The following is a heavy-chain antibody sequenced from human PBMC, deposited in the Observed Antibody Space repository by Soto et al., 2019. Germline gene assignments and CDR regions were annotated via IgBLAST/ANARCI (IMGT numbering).Heavy chain of an antibody. CDR3: ARGGVYGGDHYYTGMDV. J-gene: IGHJ6*02. D-gene: IGHD3-3*01. Sequence: ASVKVSCKASGYIFTTYSIAWVRQAPGQGFEWMGWVSPNNGNTNYAQKFQGRVTMTTDTSTNTAYMELRSLTSGDSAVYYCARGGVYGGDHYYTGMDVWGQGTTVTVSS. V-gene: IGHV1-18*04. CDR1: GYIFTTYS. CDR2: VSPNNGNT.